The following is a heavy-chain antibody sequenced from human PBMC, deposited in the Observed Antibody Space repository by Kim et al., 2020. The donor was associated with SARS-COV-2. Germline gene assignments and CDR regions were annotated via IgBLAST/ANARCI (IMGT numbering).Heavy chain of an antibody. D-gene: IGHD6-13*01. CDR3: AKAGYSCSWFYYFDY. J-gene: IGHJ4*02. V-gene: IGHV3-23*01. Sequence: SVKGLFTLPRDNSKNTLSLQLNSLRAEDTAVYYCAKAGYSCSWFYYFDYWGQGTLVTVSS.